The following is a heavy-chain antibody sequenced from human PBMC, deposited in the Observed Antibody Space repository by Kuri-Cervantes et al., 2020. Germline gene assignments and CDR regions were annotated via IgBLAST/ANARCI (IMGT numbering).Heavy chain of an antibody. CDR2: INPNSGGT. CDR1: GYTFTGYY. D-gene: IGHD6-6*01. Sequence: ASVKVSCKASGYTFTGYYMHWVRQAPGQGLEWMGWINPNSGGTNYAQNFLGRVTMTRDTSIDTAYMELSRLTSDDTAVYYCAKDYSSSYSYYYMDVWGEGTTVTVSS. V-gene: IGHV1-2*02. CDR3: AKDYSSSYSYYYMDV. J-gene: IGHJ6*03.